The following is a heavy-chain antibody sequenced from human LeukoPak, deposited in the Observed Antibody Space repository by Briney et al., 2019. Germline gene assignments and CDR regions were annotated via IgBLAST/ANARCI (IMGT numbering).Heavy chain of an antibody. J-gene: IGHJ6*02. Sequence: ASVKVSCKASGYTFTRYYIHWVRQAPGQGLEWMGMINPSGGDTSYAQKFQGRVTMTRDTSTNTVYMDPSSLRSEDTAVYYCARDPGYSYGTTSHYGMDVWGQGTTVTVSS. CDR3: ARDPGYSYGTTSHYGMDV. V-gene: IGHV1-46*01. CDR2: INPSGGDT. CDR1: GYTFTRYY. D-gene: IGHD5-18*01.